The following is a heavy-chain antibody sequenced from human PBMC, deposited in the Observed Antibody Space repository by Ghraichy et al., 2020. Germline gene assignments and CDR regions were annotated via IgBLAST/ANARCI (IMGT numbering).Heavy chain of an antibody. V-gene: IGHV4-30-4*01. CDR2: IYYSGST. CDR3: ARVSSSSSLGFDY. CDR1: GGSISSGDYY. D-gene: IGHD6-6*01. J-gene: IGHJ4*02. Sequence: SETLSLTCTVSGGSISSGDYYWSWIRQPPGKGLEWIGYIYYSGSTYYNPSLKSRVTISVDTSKNQFSLKLSSVTAADTAVYYCARVSSSSSLGFDYWGQGTLVTVSS.